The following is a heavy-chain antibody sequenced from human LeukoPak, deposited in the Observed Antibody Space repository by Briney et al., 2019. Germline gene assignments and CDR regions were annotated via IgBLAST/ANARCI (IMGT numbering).Heavy chain of an antibody. D-gene: IGHD2-8*02. Sequence: SETLSLTCAVYGGSFSGYYWSWIRQPPGKGLEWIGEINHSGSTNYNPSLKSRVTISVDTFKNQFSLKLSSVTAADTAVYYCASQSWSPHYFDYWGQGTLVTVSS. J-gene: IGHJ4*02. CDR3: ASQSWSPHYFDY. V-gene: IGHV4-34*01. CDR1: GGSFSGYY. CDR2: INHSGST.